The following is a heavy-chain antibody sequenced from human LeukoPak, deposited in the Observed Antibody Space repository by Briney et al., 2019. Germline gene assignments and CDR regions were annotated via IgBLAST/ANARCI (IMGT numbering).Heavy chain of an antibody. CDR1: GDSISSYY. D-gene: IGHD1-1*01. CDR3: ARWSITTHDYYFDY. Sequence: SETLSLTCTVSGDSISSYYWSWIRQPPGKGLEWIGYIYYSGSTNYNPSLKSRVTISIDTSNNQFSLKLNSVTAADTAAYYCARWSITTHDYYFDYWGQGTLVTVSS. V-gene: IGHV4-59*01. CDR2: IYYSGST. J-gene: IGHJ4*02.